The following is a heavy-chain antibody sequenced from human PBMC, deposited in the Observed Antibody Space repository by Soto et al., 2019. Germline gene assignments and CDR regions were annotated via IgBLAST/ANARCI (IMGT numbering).Heavy chain of an antibody. CDR2: ISGSGGST. J-gene: IGHJ4*02. CDR1: GFTFSSYA. CDR3: AKRLIYYYDRSGYYPFDY. V-gene: IGHV3-23*01. D-gene: IGHD3-22*01. Sequence: GGSLRLSCAASGFTFSSYAMSWVRQAPGKGLEWVSAISGSGGSTYYADSVKGRFTISRDNSKNTLYLQMNSLRAEDTAVYYCAKRLIYYYDRSGYYPFDYRGKGTLVTVST.